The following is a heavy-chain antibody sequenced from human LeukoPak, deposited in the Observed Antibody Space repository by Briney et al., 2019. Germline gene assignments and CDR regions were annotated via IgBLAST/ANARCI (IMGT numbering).Heavy chain of an antibody. V-gene: IGHV1-18*01. D-gene: IGHD3-22*01. CDR2: ISAYNGNT. J-gene: IGHJ5*02. CDR1: GYTFTSYG. Sequence: ASVKVSCKASGYTFTSYGISWVRQAPGQGLEWMGWISAYNGNTNYAQKLQGRVTMTTDTSTSTAYMELRSLRSDDTAVYYCARVFVYYYDSGGYYGAPQNWFDPWGQGTLVTVSS. CDR3: ARVFVYYYDSGGYYGAPQNWFDP.